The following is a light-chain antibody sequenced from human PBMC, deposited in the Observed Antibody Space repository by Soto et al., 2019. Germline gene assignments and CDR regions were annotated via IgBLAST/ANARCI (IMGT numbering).Light chain of an antibody. CDR1: SSNIGAGFD. CDR3: QTFDSSLTISGV. V-gene: IGLV1-40*01. J-gene: IGLJ3*02. CDR2: GDS. Sequence: QSVLTQPPSVSGAPGQRLTISCAGTSSNIGAGFDVHWYQQLPGTAPKLLLSGDSNRPSGVPDRFSGSRSGTSASLAITGLQAEDEADYYCQTFDSSLTISGVFGGGTKLTVL.